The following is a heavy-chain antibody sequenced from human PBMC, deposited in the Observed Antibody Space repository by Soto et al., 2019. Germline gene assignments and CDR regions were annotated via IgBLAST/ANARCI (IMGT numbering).Heavy chain of an antibody. CDR1: GFTVSDTY. D-gene: IGHD6-19*01. CDR2: IYSGSAT. Sequence: EVRLVETGGGLIQPGGSLRLSCAASGFTVSDTYMNWVRQAPGKGLEWVSVIYSGSATYYADPVKGRFTISRDNSKNTVFLQMSSLRVDDTAVYYCARGKSGWLTFDYWVQGILVTVSP. CDR3: ARGKSGWLTFDY. V-gene: IGHV3-53*02. J-gene: IGHJ4*02.